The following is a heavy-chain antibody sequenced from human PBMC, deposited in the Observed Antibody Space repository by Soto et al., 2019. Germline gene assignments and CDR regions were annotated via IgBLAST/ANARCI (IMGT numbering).Heavy chain of an antibody. V-gene: IGHV1-24*01. CDR1: GYTLTELS. CDR2: FDPEDGET. J-gene: IGHJ6*02. D-gene: IGHD3-3*01. Sequence: ALVKVSCKVSGYTLTELSMHWVRQAPGKGLEWMGGFDPEDGETIYAQKSQGRVTMTEDTSTDTAYMELSSLRSEDTAVYYCATPMRTIFGVVRYGMDVWGQGTTVTVSS. CDR3: ATPMRTIFGVVRYGMDV.